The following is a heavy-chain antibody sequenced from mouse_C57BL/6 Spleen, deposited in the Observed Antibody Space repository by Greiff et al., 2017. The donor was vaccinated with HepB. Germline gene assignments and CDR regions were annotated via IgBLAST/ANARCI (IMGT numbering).Heavy chain of an antibody. V-gene: IGHV1-55*01. D-gene: IGHD1-1*01. CDR2: IYPGSGST. J-gene: IGHJ1*03. Sequence: QLPGAELVKPGASVKMSCKASGYTFTSYWITWVKQRPGQGLEWIGDIYPGSGSTNYNEKFKSKATLTVDTSSSTAYMQLSSLTSEDSAVYYCARGGTFSLDWYFDVWGTGTTVTVSS. CDR3: ARGGTFSLDWYFDV. CDR1: GYTFTSYW.